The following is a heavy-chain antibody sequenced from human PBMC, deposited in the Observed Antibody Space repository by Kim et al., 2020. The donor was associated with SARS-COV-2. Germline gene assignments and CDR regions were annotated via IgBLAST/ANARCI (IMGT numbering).Heavy chain of an antibody. J-gene: IGHJ4*02. CDR3: ARSGIEMSTIPVFKDY. Sequence: VKGRYTISRDDAKHALYLQMNSLRAEDTAVYYCARSGIEMSTIPVFKDYWGQGTLVTVSS. D-gene: IGHD1-1*01. V-gene: IGHV3-11*03.